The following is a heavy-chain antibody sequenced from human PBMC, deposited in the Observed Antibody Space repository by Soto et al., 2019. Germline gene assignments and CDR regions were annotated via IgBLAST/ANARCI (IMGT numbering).Heavy chain of an antibody. D-gene: IGHD1-26*01. V-gene: IGHV1-69*01. CDR1: GGTFSRYA. Sequence: QVQLVQSGAEVKKPGSSVKVSCKAPGGTFSRYAISWVRQAPGQGLEWMGGIIPIFGTANYAQKFQGRVTIAADESTSAAYMELSSLGFEDTAVYYCARAIVGPTTTGWLDPWGQGTLVTVSS. CDR2: IIPIFGTA. CDR3: ARAIVGPTTTGWLDP. J-gene: IGHJ5*02.